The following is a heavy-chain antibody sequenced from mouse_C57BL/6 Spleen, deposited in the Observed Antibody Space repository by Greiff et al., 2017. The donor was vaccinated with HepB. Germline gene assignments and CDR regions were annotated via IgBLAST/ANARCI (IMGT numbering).Heavy chain of an antibody. Sequence: VKLMESGPGLVQPSQSLSITCTVSGFSLTSYGVHWVRQPPGKGLEWLGVIWSGGSTDYNAAFISRLSISKDNSKSQVFFKMNSLQADDTAIYYCAKGEITTRAMDYWGQGTSVTVSS. D-gene: IGHD2-4*01. CDR2: IWSGGST. J-gene: IGHJ4*01. CDR3: AKGEITTRAMDY. V-gene: IGHV2-4*01. CDR1: GFSLTSYG.